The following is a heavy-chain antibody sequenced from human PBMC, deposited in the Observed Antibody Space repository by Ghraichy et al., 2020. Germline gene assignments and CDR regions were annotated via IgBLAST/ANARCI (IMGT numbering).Heavy chain of an antibody. V-gene: IGHV3-30*02. J-gene: IGHJ3*02. CDR3: VFVRWDDALDI. CDR2: KRYDGSHD. CDR1: GFLFTSYG. D-gene: IGHD1-26*01. Sequence: GGSLRLSCAASGFLFTSYGMHWVRQAPGKGLEWVAFKRYDGSHDYYADSVKGRFTISRDVSKSTLYLEMNSLRAEDTALYYCVFVRWDDALDIWGQGTMVTVSS.